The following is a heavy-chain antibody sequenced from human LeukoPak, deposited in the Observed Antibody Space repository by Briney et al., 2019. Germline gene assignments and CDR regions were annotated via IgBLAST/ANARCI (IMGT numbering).Heavy chain of an antibody. Sequence: SVKVSCKASGGTFSSYAISWVRQAPGQGLEWMGRIIPIFGIANYAQKFQGRVTITADKSTSTAYMELSSLRSEDTAVYYCATTYYYDSSGLYYWGQGTLVTVFS. D-gene: IGHD3-22*01. CDR1: GGTFSSYA. CDR3: ATTYYYDSSGLYY. J-gene: IGHJ4*02. V-gene: IGHV1-69*04. CDR2: IIPIFGIA.